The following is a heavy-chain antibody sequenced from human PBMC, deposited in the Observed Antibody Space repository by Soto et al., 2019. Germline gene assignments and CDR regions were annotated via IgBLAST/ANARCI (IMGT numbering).Heavy chain of an antibody. CDR2: IRSKANSYAT. V-gene: IGHV3-73*02. CDR1: GFTFSGSA. CDR3: TRTDYYDSSGYYYFNYYGMDV. D-gene: IGHD3-22*01. Sequence: EVQLVESGGGLVQPGGSLKLSCAASGFTFSGSAMHWVRQASGKGLEWVGRIRSKANSYATAYAASVKGRFTISRDDSKNTAYLQMNSLKTEDTAVYYCTRTDYYDSSGYYYFNYYGMDVWGQGTTVTVSS. J-gene: IGHJ6*02.